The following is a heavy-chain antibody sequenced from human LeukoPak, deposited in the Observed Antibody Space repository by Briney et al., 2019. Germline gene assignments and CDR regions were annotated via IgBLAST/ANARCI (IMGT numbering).Heavy chain of an antibody. CDR1: GYTFSSYW. CDR3: ARQNDLRLDY. D-gene: IGHD1-1*01. Sequence: GESLKISCKGSGYTFSSYWIGWVRQMPGKGLEWMGIIYPGDSDTRYSPSLQGQVTISVDTSIGTAYLQWSSLKASDTAIYYCARQNDLRLDYWGQGTLVTVSS. V-gene: IGHV5-51*01. CDR2: IYPGDSDT. J-gene: IGHJ4*02.